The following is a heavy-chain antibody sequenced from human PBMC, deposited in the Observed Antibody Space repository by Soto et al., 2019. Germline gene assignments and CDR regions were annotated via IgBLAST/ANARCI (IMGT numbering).Heavy chain of an antibody. Sequence: QAGGSLRLSCAASGFTFSSYSMNWVRQAPGKGLEWVSYISSSSSTIYYADSVKGRLTISRDNAKNSLYLQMNSLRDEDTAVYYCAREEVVVVITGDYYYGMDVWGQGTTVTVSS. CDR2: ISSSSSTI. CDR3: AREEVVVVITGDYYYGMDV. D-gene: IGHD3-22*01. CDR1: GFTFSSYS. J-gene: IGHJ6*02. V-gene: IGHV3-48*02.